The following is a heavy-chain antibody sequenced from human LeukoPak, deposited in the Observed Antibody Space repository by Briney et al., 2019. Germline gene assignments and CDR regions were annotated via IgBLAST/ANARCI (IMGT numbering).Heavy chain of an antibody. CDR1: GGSFSGYY. CDR3: ARGLVVVAATLFYFDY. CDR2: INHSGST. V-gene: IGHV4-34*01. J-gene: IGHJ4*02. Sequence: ASETLSLTCAVYGGSFSGYYWSWIRQPPGKGLEWIGEINHSGSTNYNPSLKSRVTISVDTSKNQFSLKLSSVTAADTAVYYCARGLVVVAATLFYFDYWGQGTLVTVSS. D-gene: IGHD2-15*01.